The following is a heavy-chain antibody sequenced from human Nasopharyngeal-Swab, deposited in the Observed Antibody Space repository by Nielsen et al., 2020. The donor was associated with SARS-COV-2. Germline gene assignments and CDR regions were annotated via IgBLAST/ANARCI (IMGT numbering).Heavy chain of an antibody. CDR3: ARMEPPLATVTTGDY. V-gene: IGHV3-21*01. Sequence: GESLKISCVASGFTFSSYGMNWVRQAPGKGLEWVSSISSSSTYIYYADSVKGRFTISRDNAQNSLYLQMSSLRAEDTAVYYCARMEPPLATVTTGDYWGQGTLVTVSS. J-gene: IGHJ4*02. CDR2: ISSSSTYI. CDR1: GFTFSSYG. D-gene: IGHD4-17*01.